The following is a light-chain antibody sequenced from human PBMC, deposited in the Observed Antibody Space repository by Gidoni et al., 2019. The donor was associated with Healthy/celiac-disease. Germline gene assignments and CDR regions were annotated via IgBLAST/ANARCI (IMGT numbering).Light chain of an antibody. J-gene: IGKJ5*01. Sequence: EIVLTQSPGTLSLSPGERATLSCRASKSVSSSYLAWYQQKPGQAPRLLIYGASSRATGIPDRFSRSGSGTDFTLTISRLESEDFAVYYCQQYGSSPDTFGQGTRLEIK. CDR3: QQYGSSPDT. CDR2: GAS. CDR1: KSVSSSY. V-gene: IGKV3-20*01.